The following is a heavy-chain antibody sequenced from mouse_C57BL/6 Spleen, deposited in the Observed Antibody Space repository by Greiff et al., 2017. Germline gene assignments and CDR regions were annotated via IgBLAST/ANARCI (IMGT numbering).Heavy chain of an antibody. V-gene: IGHV1-69*01. CDR3: GRDCGSSPLAY. D-gene: IGHD1-1*01. J-gene: IGHJ3*01. CDR1: GYTFTSYW. Sequence: QVQLQQPGAELVMPGASVKLSCKASGYTFTSYWMHWVKQRPGQGLEWIGEIDPSDSYTNYNQKFKGKSTLTVDKSSSTAYMQLSSLTAEDSAVYYCGRDCGSSPLAYWGQGTLVTVAA. CDR2: IDPSDSYT.